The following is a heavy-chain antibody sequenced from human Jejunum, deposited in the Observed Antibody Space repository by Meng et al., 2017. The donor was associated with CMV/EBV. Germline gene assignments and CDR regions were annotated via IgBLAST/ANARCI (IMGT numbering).Heavy chain of an antibody. CDR1: YC. J-gene: IGHJ6*02. Sequence: YCWSWIRQPPGRGLEWTGYVHHTRTTIYHPSLKTRVSISGDPSKNQFSLRLSSVTAADTAVYYCARVSLPRTPVTYYSYSLDVWGQGTTVTVSS. CDR3: ARVSLPRTPVTYYSYSLDV. V-gene: IGHV4-59*01. CDR2: VHHTRTT.